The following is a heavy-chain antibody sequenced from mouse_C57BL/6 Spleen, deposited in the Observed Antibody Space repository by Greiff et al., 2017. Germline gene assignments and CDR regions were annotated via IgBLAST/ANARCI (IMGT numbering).Heavy chain of an antibody. CDR1: GYTFTDYY. J-gene: IGHJ2*01. D-gene: IGHD4-1*01. V-gene: IGHV1-26*01. Sequence: EVQLQQSVPELVKPGASVKISCKASGYTFTDYYMNWVKQSHGKSLEWIGDINPNNGGTSYNQKFKGKATLTVDKSSSTAYMELRSLTSEDSAVYYCARAGTSFDYWGQGTTLTVSA. CDR2: INPNNGGT. CDR3: ARAGTSFDY.